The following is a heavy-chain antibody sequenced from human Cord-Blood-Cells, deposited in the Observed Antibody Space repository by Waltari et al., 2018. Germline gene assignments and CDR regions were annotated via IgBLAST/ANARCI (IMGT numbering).Heavy chain of an antibody. CDR1: GGSISSGGYY. J-gene: IGHJ5*02. CDR3: ARAGYCSSTSCRGWFDP. CDR2: IYYSGST. Sequence: QVQLQESGPGLVKPSQTLSLTCTVSGGSISSGGYYWRWIRKPPGKGLEWIGYIYYSGSTYYNPSLKSRVTISVDTSKNQFSLKLSSVTAADTAVYYCARAGYCSSTSCRGWFDPWGQGTLVTVSS. D-gene: IGHD2-2*03. V-gene: IGHV4-31*03.